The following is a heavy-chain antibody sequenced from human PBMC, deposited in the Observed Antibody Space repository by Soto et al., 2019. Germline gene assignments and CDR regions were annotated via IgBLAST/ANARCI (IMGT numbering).Heavy chain of an antibody. CDR2: IYYSGST. J-gene: IGHJ6*02. Sequence: QVQLQESGPGLVEPSQTLSLTCTVSGGSISSGGYYWSWILQHPGKGLEWIGYIYYSGSTYYHTSLQSRVTISVDTSKNQFSLKLSSVTAADTAVYCCARDIAAARMDVWGQGTTVTVSS. CDR1: GGSISSGGYY. V-gene: IGHV4-31*03. CDR3: ARDIAAARMDV. D-gene: IGHD6-13*01.